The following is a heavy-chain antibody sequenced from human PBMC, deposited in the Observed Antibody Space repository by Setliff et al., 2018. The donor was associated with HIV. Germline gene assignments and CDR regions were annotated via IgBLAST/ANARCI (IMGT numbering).Heavy chain of an antibody. CDR2: IHHSGST. CDR3: AREKRYSYGSDWFDP. V-gene: IGHV4-4*02. D-gene: IGHD5-18*01. Sequence: NPSETLSLTCAVSGGSISSSDWWSWVRQPPGKGLEWIGEIHHSGSTNYNPSLKSRVTISVDKSKNQFSLKLSSVTAADTAVYYCAREKRYSYGSDWFDPWGQGTPVTVSS. CDR1: GGSISSSDW. J-gene: IGHJ5*02.